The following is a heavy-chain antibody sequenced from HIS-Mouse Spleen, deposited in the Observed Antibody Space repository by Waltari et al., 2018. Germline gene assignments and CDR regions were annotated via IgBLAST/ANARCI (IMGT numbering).Heavy chain of an antibody. CDR3: ARLYYDSSGYYYVFDY. Sequence: QVQLQQWGAGLLKPSETLSLTCAVYGGSFSGYYWSWIRQPPGKGLEWIGEINHSGSTNYNPSLKSRDTISVDTSKNQFSLKLSSVTAADTAVYYCARLYYDSSGYYYVFDYWGQGTLVTVSS. CDR1: GGSFSGYY. CDR2: INHSGST. J-gene: IGHJ4*02. V-gene: IGHV4-34*01. D-gene: IGHD3-22*01.